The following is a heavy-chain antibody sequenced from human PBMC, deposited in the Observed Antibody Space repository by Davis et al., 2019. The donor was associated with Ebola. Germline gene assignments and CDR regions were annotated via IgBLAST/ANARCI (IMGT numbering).Heavy chain of an antibody. CDR3: ARSITMIVGKGWFDP. D-gene: IGHD3-22*01. J-gene: IGHJ5*02. CDR2: ISAYNGNT. Sequence: ASVPVSCLASRYTFTSYSIRRVRQPPGQRLEWLGGISAYNGNTNYAQKFQGRVTMTTDTSTSTAYMELRSLRSDDTAVYYCARSITMIVGKGWFDPWGQGTLVTVSS. CDR1: RYTFTSYS. V-gene: IGHV1-18*01.